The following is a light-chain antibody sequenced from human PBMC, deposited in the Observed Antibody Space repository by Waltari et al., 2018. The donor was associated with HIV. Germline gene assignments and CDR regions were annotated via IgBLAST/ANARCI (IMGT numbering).Light chain of an antibody. CDR2: KTS. Sequence: DIQMTQSPSTLSASVGDRVPIICRASQSISGWLTWYKQKPGKAPKLLIYKTSSLESGVPSRFSGSGSGTEFTLTISSLQPDDFATYHCQHYDSYSKTFGQGTKVEIE. V-gene: IGKV1-5*03. CDR3: QHYDSYSKT. CDR1: QSISGW. J-gene: IGKJ1*01.